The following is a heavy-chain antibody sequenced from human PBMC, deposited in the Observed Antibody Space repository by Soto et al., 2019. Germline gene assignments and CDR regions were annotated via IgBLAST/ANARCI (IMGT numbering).Heavy chain of an antibody. CDR1: GGTFSSYA. D-gene: IGHD6-13*01. Sequence: ASVKVSCKASGGTFSSYAISWVRQAPGQGLEWMGGIIPIFGTANYAQKFQGRVTITADESTSTAYMELSSLRSEDTAVYYCATGFIAAAGTDYWGQGTLVTVSS. V-gene: IGHV1-69*13. J-gene: IGHJ4*02. CDR2: IIPIFGTA. CDR3: ATGFIAAAGTDY.